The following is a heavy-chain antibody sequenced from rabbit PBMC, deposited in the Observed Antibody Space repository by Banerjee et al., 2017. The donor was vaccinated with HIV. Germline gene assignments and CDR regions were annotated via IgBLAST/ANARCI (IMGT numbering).Heavy chain of an antibody. CDR2: IYVGSSGST. CDR3: ARYYVGGGYSYYFNL. CDR1: GLDFSSSYW. J-gene: IGHJ4*01. D-gene: IGHD8-1*01. V-gene: IGHV1S45*01. Sequence: QEQLVESGGDLVKPGASLTLTCKASGLDFSSSYWICWVRQAPGKGLEWIACIYVGSSGSTYYASWAKGRFTISKTSSTTVTLQMTSLTAADTATYFCARYYVGGGYSYYFNLWGPGTLVTVS.